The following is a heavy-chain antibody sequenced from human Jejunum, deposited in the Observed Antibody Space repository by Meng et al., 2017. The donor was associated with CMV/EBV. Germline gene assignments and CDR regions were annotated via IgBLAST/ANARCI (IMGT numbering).Heavy chain of an antibody. CDR1: LNTQRVS. J-gene: IGHJ4*02. CDR2: IYWNDDK. CDR3: ARLEMVLVPPSILIDS. Sequence: LNTQRVSVAWIRQPPGKALEGLAHIYWNDDKRYSPFLKSRLSITKDTSKNQVVLTMTNMDPVDTATYYCARLEMVLVPPSILIDSWGQGTLVTVSS. V-gene: IGHV2-5*01. D-gene: IGHD5-24*01.